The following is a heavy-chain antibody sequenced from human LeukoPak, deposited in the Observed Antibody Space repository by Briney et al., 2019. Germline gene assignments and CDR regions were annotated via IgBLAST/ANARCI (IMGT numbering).Heavy chain of an antibody. J-gene: IGHJ4*02. V-gene: IGHV1-3*01. CDR2: INAGNGKT. CDR3: AAGWGNYYNGPPGD. D-gene: IGHD3-10*01. CDR1: GYTFTSYA. Sequence: ASVNVSCKASGYTFTSYAMHWVRQAPGQRLEWMGWINAGNGKTKYSQKCQGSVTINRDTSASTLWMGLSSVSSADTDLYKCAAGWGNYYNGPPGDWGQGTLVTVSS.